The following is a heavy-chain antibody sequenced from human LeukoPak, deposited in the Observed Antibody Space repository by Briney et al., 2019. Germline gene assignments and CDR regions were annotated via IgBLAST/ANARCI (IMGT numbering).Heavy chain of an antibody. CDR2: ISAYSGYI. V-gene: IGHV3-21*01. CDR1: GFTFSSYS. J-gene: IGHJ6*03. D-gene: IGHD3-22*01. Sequence: GGSLRLSCAGSGFTFSSYSMNWVRQAPGKGLEWVSSISAYSGYIYYADSLKGRFTISRDNAKNSLYLQMNSLRAEDTAVYYCARDRGRYDTSGYSPHYYYYNMDVWGKGTTVTVSS. CDR3: ARDRGRYDTSGYSPHYYYYNMDV.